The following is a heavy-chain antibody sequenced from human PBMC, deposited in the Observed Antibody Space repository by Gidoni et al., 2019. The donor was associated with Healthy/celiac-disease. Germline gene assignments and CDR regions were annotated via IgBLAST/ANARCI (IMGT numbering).Heavy chain of an antibody. CDR2: IYHSGST. D-gene: IGHD2-15*01. J-gene: IGHJ4*02. Sequence: QLQLQESGSGLVKPSQTLSLTCAFSGGSISSGGYSWSWIRQPPGKGLEWIGYIYHSGSTYYNPSLKSRVTISVDRSKNQFSLKLSSVTAADTAVYYCARDTLGYCSGGSCYHGYFDYWGQGTLVTVSS. CDR3: ARDTLGYCSGGSCYHGYFDY. V-gene: IGHV4-30-2*01. CDR1: GGSISSGGYS.